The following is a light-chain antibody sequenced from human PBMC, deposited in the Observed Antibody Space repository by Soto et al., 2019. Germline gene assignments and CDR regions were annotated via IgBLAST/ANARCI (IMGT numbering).Light chain of an antibody. Sequence: QSVLTQPPSASGSPGLSVTISCTGTSSDIGGYNYVSWYQQHPGKAPKLMIYEVTKRPSGVPDRFSGSKSGNTASLTVSGLQVEDEADYYCSSYTGDNNVIIGGGTKLTVL. CDR2: EVT. V-gene: IGLV2-8*01. CDR1: SSDIGGYNY. CDR3: SSYTGDNNVI. J-gene: IGLJ2*01.